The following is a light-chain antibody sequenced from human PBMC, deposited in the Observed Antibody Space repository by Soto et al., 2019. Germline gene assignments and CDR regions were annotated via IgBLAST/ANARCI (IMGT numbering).Light chain of an antibody. CDR1: QSVGGH. Sequence: EIELTQSPPTLPLSPGERATLSCRASQSVGGHLAWYQQKPGQAPRLLIYDASDRATGIPARFSGSGSETDFTLAISSLEPDDFAVYYCQQRNNWPPSITVGQGTRLEIK. CDR2: DAS. J-gene: IGKJ5*01. V-gene: IGKV3-11*01. CDR3: QQRNNWPPSIT.